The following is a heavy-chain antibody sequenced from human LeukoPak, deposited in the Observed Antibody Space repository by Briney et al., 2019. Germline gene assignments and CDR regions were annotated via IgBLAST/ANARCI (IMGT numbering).Heavy chain of an antibody. D-gene: IGHD4-23*01. CDR1: GFTFDDYA. Sequence: GGSLRLSCAASGFTFDDYAMHWVRQAPGKGLEWVSGISWNSGSIGYADSVKGRFTISRDNSKNTLYLQMNSLRAEDTAVYYCARAGTVGTLDYWGQGTLVTVSS. V-gene: IGHV3-9*01. J-gene: IGHJ4*02. CDR3: ARAGTVGTLDY. CDR2: ISWNSGSI.